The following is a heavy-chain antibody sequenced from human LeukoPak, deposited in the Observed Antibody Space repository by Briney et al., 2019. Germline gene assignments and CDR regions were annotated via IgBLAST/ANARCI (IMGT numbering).Heavy chain of an antibody. D-gene: IGHD4-17*01. Sequence: GGSLRLSCTVSGFTFGDYGMSWVRQAPGKGLEWVGFIRSEAYGGTTEYAASVKGRFTVSSDDSKTIAFLQMNSLTAEDTAVYYCTSPGVLRDDAFYIWGQGTMVTVSS. CDR1: GFTFGDYG. CDR2: IRSEAYGGTT. J-gene: IGHJ3*02. CDR3: TSPGVLRDDAFYI. V-gene: IGHV3-49*04.